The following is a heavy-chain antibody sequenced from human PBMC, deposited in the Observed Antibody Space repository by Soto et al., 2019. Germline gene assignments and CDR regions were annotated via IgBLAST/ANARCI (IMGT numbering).Heavy chain of an antibody. J-gene: IGHJ4*02. CDR3: ARGQDGDPVDY. D-gene: IGHD4-17*01. CDR2: ISSSSSYI. V-gene: IGHV3-21*01. CDR1: GFTFSSNS. Sequence: EVQLVESGGGLVKPGGSLRLSCAASGFTFSSNSMNWVRQAPGKGLEWVSSISSSSSYIYYADSVKGRFTISRDNAKNSLYLQMNSLRAEDTAVYYCARGQDGDPVDYWGQGTLVTVSS.